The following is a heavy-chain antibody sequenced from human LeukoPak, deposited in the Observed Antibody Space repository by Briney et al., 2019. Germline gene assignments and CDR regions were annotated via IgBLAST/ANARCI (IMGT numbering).Heavy chain of an antibody. CDR3: ARAWTSTYYYYYYMDV. D-gene: IGHD3/OR15-3a*01. CDR1: GGTFSSYA. V-gene: IGHV1-69*13. Sequence: ASVKVSCKASGGTFSSYAISRVRQAPGQGLEWMGGIIPIFGTANYAQKFQGRVTITADESTSTAYMELSSLRSEDTAVYYCARAWTSTYYYYYYMDVWGKGTTVTVSS. CDR2: IIPIFGTA. J-gene: IGHJ6*03.